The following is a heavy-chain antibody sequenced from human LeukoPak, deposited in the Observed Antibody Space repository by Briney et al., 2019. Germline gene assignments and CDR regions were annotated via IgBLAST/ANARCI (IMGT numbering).Heavy chain of an antibody. D-gene: IGHD3-10*01. J-gene: IGHJ6*02. Sequence: SQTLSLTCAISGDSVSSNSAAWNWIRQSPSRGLEWLGRTYYRSKWYNDYAVSVKSRITINPDTSKNQFSLQLNSVTPEDTAVYYCARDRLWFGELPERYYYYYGMDVWGQGTMVTVSS. CDR2: TYYRSKWYN. V-gene: IGHV6-1*01. CDR1: GDSVSSNSAA. CDR3: ARDRLWFGELPERYYYYYGMDV.